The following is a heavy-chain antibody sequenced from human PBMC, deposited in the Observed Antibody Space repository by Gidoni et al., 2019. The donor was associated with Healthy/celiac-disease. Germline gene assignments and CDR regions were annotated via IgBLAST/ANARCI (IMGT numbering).Heavy chain of an antibody. V-gene: IGHV3-33*01. Sequence: QVQLVESGGGVVQPGRSLRLSCAASGFTFSSYGMHWVRQAPGKGLEWVAVIWYDGSNKYYADSVKGRFTISIDNSKNTLYLQMNSLRAEDTAVYYCARDRVLRTGRGMDVWGQGTTVTVSS. D-gene: IGHD3-3*01. J-gene: IGHJ6*02. CDR3: ARDRVLRTGRGMDV. CDR2: IWYDGSNK. CDR1: GFTFSSYG.